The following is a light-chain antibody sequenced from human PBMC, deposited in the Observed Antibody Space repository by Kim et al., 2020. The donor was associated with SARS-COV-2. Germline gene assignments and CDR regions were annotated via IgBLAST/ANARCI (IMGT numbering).Light chain of an antibody. V-gene: IGKV1-5*01. CDR3: QQYNSDSSVT. CDR2: DAS. Sequence: SVGDSVTITSRASQSIRSWLAWYQQKPGNAPKVLIYDASSLKSGVPSRFSGSGSGTEFTLTISSLQPDDFATYYCQQYNSDSSVTFGGGTKVDIK. CDR1: QSIRSW. J-gene: IGKJ4*01.